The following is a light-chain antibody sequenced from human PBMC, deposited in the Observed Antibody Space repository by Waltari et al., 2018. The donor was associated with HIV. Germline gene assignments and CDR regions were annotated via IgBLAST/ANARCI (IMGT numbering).Light chain of an antibody. V-gene: IGLV2-11*01. CDR2: EVI. J-gene: IGLJ3*02. CDR3: CSYAGTYTYVL. CDR1: SSDVGGYDS. Sequence: QSALTQPRSVSGAPGQSVTISCTGTSSDVGGYDSAPWYLQHPGKVPKLIIYEVIKRPSGVPDRFSGSKSGNTASLTISGLQTEDEADYFCCSYAGTYTYVLFGGGTKLTVL.